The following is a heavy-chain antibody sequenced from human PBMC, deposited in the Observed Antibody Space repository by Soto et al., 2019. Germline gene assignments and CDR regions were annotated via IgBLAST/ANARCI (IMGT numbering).Heavy chain of an antibody. CDR3: VRDGPHSIAVAGTGWFDP. Sequence: QVQLVQSGAEVKKPGSSVKVSCKASGGTFSSYAISWVRQAPGQGLEWMGGIIPIFGTANYAQNFQGRVTITADESTSTAYMERSSLSSEDTAVYYCVRDGPHSIAVAGTGWFDPWGQGTLVTVSS. J-gene: IGHJ5*02. CDR2: IIPIFGTA. D-gene: IGHD6-19*01. CDR1: GGTFSSYA. V-gene: IGHV1-69*01.